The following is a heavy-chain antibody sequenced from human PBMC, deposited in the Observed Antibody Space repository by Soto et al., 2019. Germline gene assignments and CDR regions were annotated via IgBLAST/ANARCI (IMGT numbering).Heavy chain of an antibody. CDR1: GGSISSSSYY. V-gene: IGHV4-39*01. J-gene: IGHJ5*02. D-gene: IGHD4-17*01. CDR2: IYYSGST. Sequence: QLQLQESGPGLVKPSETLSLTCTVSGGSISSSSYYWGWIRQPPGKGLEWIGSIYYSGSTYYNPSLKSRVTISVDTSKNQFSLKLSSVTAADTAVYYCARGVYGGNLFNWFDPWGQGTLVTVSS. CDR3: ARGVYGGNLFNWFDP.